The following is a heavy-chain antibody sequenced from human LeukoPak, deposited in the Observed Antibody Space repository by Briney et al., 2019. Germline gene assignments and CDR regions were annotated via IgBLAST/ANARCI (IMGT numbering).Heavy chain of an antibody. CDR3: AKEYRKTGYYYYMDV. Sequence: GGSLRLSCAASGFTFSSYGMHWVRQAPGKGLEWVAFIRYDGSNKYYADSVKGRFTISRDNSKNTLYLQMNSLRAEDTAVYYCAKEYRKTGYYYYMDVWGKGTTVTVSS. D-gene: IGHD3-9*01. CDR2: IRYDGSNK. V-gene: IGHV3-30*02. CDR1: GFTFSSYG. J-gene: IGHJ6*03.